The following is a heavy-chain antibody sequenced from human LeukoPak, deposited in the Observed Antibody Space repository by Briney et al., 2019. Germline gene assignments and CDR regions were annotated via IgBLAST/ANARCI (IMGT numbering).Heavy chain of an antibody. CDR1: GFTFSNYW. CDR2: INPDGSTT. D-gene: IGHD6-19*01. V-gene: IGHV3-74*01. Sequence: GGSLRLSYAASGFTFSNYWMHWVRQAPGKGLVWVSRINPDGSTTNYADSVKGRFTISRDNSKNTLYLQMNSLRAEDTAVYYCAKDLVSSGWYFDYWGQGALVTVSS. J-gene: IGHJ4*02. CDR3: AKDLVSSGWYFDY.